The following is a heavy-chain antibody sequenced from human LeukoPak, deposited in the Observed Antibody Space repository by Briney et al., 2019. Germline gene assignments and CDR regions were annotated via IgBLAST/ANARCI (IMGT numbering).Heavy chain of an antibody. V-gene: IGHV1-69*13. CDR2: IIPIFGTA. CDR3: ARGRGDYSSSWYEPFDY. Sequence: ASVKVSCKASGGTFSSYAISWVRQAPGQGLEWMGGIIPIFGTANYAQKFQGRVTITADESTSTAYMELSSPRSEDTAVYYCARGRGDYSSSWYEPFDYWGQGTLVTVSS. J-gene: IGHJ4*02. D-gene: IGHD6-13*01. CDR1: GGTFSSYA.